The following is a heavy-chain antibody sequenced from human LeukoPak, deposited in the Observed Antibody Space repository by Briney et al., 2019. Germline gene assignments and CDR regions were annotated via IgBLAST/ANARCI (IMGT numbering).Heavy chain of an antibody. Sequence: GGSLRLSCAASGFTFSSFGMHWVRQAPGKGLEWVAVVSYDGSKKYYADSVKGRFTISRDNSKNTQYLQMNSLRAEDTAVYYCTKGEWFGELLSFDYWGQGTLVTVSS. D-gene: IGHD3-10*01. CDR3: TKGEWFGELLSFDY. CDR1: GFTFSSFG. J-gene: IGHJ4*02. CDR2: VSYDGSKK. V-gene: IGHV3-30*18.